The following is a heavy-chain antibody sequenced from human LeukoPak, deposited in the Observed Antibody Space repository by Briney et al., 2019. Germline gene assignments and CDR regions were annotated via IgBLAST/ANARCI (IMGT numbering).Heavy chain of an antibody. V-gene: IGHV3-7*04. J-gene: IGHJ4*02. D-gene: IGHD2-15*01. Sequence: GGSLRLSCAASGFTFSSYWMNWVRQAPGKGLEWVANINQDGSAKYYVDSVKGRFTISRDNAKNSLYLQMNSLRADDTAVYYCARVYCSGGSCYSCFDYWGQGTLVTVSS. CDR2: INQDGSAK. CDR1: GFTFSSYW. CDR3: ARVYCSGGSCYSCFDY.